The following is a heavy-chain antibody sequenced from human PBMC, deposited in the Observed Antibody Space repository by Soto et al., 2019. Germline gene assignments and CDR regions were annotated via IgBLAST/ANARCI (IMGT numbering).Heavy chain of an antibody. Sequence: PSETLSLTCAVSGGSISSGGYSWSWIRQPPGKGLEWIGYIYPSGSTYYNPSLKSPVTISVDRSKNQFSLKLSSVTAADTAVYYCARGSTCSSTSCYSYNWFDPWGQGTLVTVS. CDR1: GGSISSGGYS. CDR3: ARGSTCSSTSCYSYNWFDP. CDR2: IYPSGST. J-gene: IGHJ5*02. D-gene: IGHD2-2*01. V-gene: IGHV4-30-2*01.